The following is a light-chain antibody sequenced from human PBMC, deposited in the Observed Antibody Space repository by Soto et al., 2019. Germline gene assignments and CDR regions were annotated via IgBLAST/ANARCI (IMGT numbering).Light chain of an antibody. Sequence: IVVTQSPATLSVSPGETVTLSCRVSQSVSSSLAWYQQKPGQAPRLLISGAYTRATGIPARFSGSGSGTEFTLTISGLQSEDFAVYYCQQYYKWPLTFGGGTKVEIK. CDR1: QSVSSS. CDR3: QQYYKWPLT. J-gene: IGKJ4*01. V-gene: IGKV3-15*01. CDR2: GAY.